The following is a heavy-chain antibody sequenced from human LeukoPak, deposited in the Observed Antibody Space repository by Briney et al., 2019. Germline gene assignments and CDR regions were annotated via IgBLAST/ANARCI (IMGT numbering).Heavy chain of an antibody. CDR2: INHSGST. Sequence: PSETLSLTCAVYGGSFSGYYWSWIRPPPGKGLEWIGEINHSGSTNYNPSLKSRVTISVDTSKNQFSLKLSSVTAADTAVYYCASILGPSGIAVAGTVAVWGQGTTVTVSS. J-gene: IGHJ6*02. CDR1: GGSFSGYY. V-gene: IGHV4-34*01. D-gene: IGHD6-19*01. CDR3: ASILGPSGIAVAGTVAV.